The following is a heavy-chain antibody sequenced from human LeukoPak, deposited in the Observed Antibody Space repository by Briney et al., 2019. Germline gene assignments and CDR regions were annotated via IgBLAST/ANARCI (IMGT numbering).Heavy chain of an antibody. CDR3: ARGSVAGSFDY. V-gene: IGHV3-48*04. CDR1: GFTFSSYS. D-gene: IGHD6-19*01. J-gene: IGHJ4*02. CDR2: ISSSSTI. Sequence: PGGSLRLSCAASGFTFSSYSMNWVRQAPGKGLEWVSYISSSSTIYYADSVKGRFTISRDNAKNSLYLQMNSLRAEDTAVYYCARGSVAGSFDYWGQGTLVTVSS.